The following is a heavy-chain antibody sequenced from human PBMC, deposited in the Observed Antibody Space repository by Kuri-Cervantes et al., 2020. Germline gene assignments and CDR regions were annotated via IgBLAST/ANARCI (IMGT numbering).Heavy chain of an antibody. J-gene: IGHJ4*02. CDR3: ARGGQRWLQNFDY. CDR1: GYTFTSYG. Sequence: ASVKVSCKASGYTFTSYGISWVRQAPGQGLEWMGWINTNTGNRTYAQGFTGRLVFSLDTSVSTAYLQICSIKAEDTAVYYCARGGQRWLQNFDYWGQGTLVTVSS. D-gene: IGHD5-24*01. V-gene: IGHV7-4-1*01. CDR2: INTNTGNR.